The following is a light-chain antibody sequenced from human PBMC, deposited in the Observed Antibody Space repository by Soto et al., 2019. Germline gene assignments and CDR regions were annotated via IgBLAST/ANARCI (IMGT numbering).Light chain of an antibody. Sequence: EIVMTQSPATLSVSPGERVTLSCRASQSVSSNLGWYQQKVGQAPRLLIYVASTRATGIPARFSGSGSGTEFTLTISSLQSEDFAVYYCQQYNKWPLTFGGGTKVEIK. CDR2: VAS. V-gene: IGKV3-15*01. J-gene: IGKJ4*01. CDR1: QSVSSN. CDR3: QQYNKWPLT.